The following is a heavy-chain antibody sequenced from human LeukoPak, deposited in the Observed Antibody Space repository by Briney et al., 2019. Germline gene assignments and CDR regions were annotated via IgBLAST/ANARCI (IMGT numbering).Heavy chain of an antibody. CDR1: GFTFNNYA. J-gene: IGHJ5*02. CDR2: ISGNGGST. D-gene: IGHD6-13*01. Sequence: GGSLRLSCAASGFTFNNYAMSWVRQAPAKGLEWVSTISGNGGSTYYADSVKGRFTISRDNSRTTLYLQMNSLRAEDTAVYYCAKDRAAPATPYNWFDPWGQGTLVTVSS. V-gene: IGHV3-23*01. CDR3: AKDRAAPATPYNWFDP.